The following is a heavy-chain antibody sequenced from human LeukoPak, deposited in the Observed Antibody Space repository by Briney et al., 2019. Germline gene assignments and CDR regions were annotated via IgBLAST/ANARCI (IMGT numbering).Heavy chain of an antibody. Sequence: GGSLRLSCAASGSTFSSYWMSWVRQAPGKGLEWVSAISGSGGSTYYADSVKGRFTISRDNSKNTLYLQMNSLRAEDTAVYYCAKDGLCESSGYHFDYWGQGTLVTVSS. CDR3: AKDGLCESSGYHFDY. D-gene: IGHD3-22*01. V-gene: IGHV3-23*01. CDR1: GSTFSSYW. J-gene: IGHJ4*02. CDR2: ISGSGGST.